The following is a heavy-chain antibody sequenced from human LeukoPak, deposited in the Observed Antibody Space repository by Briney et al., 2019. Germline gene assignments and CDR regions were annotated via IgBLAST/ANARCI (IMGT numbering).Heavy chain of an antibody. CDR2: ISSSGSTI. CDR3: ANRGIVVVPAAIGYYFDY. D-gene: IGHD2-2*01. CDR1: GFTFSDYY. J-gene: IGHJ4*02. Sequence: PGGSLRLSCAASGFTFSDYYMSWIRQAPGKGLEWVSYISSSGSTIYYADSVKGRFTISRDNAKNSLYLQMNSLRAEDTAVYYCANRGIVVVPAAIGYYFDYWGQGTLVTVSS. V-gene: IGHV3-11*01.